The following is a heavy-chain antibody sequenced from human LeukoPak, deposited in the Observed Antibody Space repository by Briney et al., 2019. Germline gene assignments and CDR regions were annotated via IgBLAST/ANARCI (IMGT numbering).Heavy chain of an antibody. CDR3: ANTHTYSSGYYPYDAFDT. CDR2: IYTSGST. D-gene: IGHD3-22*01. Sequence: SQTLSLTCTVSGGSISSGSYYWSWIRQPAGKGLEWIGRIYTSGSTNYNPSLKSRVTISVDTSKNQFSLKLSSVTAADTAVYYCANTHTYSSGYYPYDAFDTWGQGTMVTVSS. CDR1: GGSISSGSYY. J-gene: IGHJ3*02. V-gene: IGHV4-61*02.